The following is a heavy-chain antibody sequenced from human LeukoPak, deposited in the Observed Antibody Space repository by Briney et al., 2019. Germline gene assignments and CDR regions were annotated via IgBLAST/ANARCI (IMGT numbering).Heavy chain of an antibody. CDR2: ISYDGSNK. D-gene: IGHD4-17*01. Sequence: GGSLRLSCEVSGFTFNNYGMHWVRQAPGKGLEWVAVISYDGSNKYYADSVKGRFTISRDNSKNTLYLQMHSLRPEDTAMFYCAKDNGDSEFCFEYWGQGTLVTVSS. V-gene: IGHV3-30*18. J-gene: IGHJ4*02. CDR1: GFTFNNYG. CDR3: AKDNGDSEFCFEY.